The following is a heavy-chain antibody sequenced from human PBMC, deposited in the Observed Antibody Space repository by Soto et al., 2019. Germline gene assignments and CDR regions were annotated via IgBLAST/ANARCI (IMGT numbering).Heavy chain of an antibody. J-gene: IGHJ6*02. CDR1: GFTFSSYA. Sequence: GGSLRLACAASGFTFSSYAMSWVRQAPGKGLEWVSAISGSGGSTYYADSVKGRFTISRDNSKNTLYLQMNSLRAEDTAVYYSANAFGLIAARATHRIDYAMDVWGQRTTVTVSS. CDR2: ISGSGGST. V-gene: IGHV3-23*01. CDR3: ANAFGLIAARATHRIDYAMDV. D-gene: IGHD6-6*01.